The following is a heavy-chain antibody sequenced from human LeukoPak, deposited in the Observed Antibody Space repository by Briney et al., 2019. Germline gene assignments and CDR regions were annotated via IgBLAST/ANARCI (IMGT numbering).Heavy chain of an antibody. CDR3: VKDSSGYSPLDY. V-gene: IGHV3-30*18. CDR1: GFAFDDYG. D-gene: IGHD3-22*01. CDR2: VSYDGSNK. J-gene: IGHJ4*02. Sequence: GRSLRLSCAASGFAFDDYGMHWVRQAPGKGLEWVAIVSYDGSNKYYADSVKGRFTISRDNSKDTLYLQMNSLRAEDTAVYYCVKDSSGYSPLDYWGQGTLVTVSS.